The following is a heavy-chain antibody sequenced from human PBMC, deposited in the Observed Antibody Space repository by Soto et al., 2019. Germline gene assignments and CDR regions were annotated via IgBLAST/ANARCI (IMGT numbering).Heavy chain of an antibody. CDR2: ISAYNGNT. D-gene: IGHD6-19*01. CDR1: GYSFTNYG. CDR3: ARDFRPQNAVATLNFEY. J-gene: IGHJ4*02. Sequence: QVQLVQSGAEVRKPGASVKVSCKASGYSFTNYGISWVRQAPGQGLEWMGWISAYNGNTKFAQKVQDRVTMATDTSTTTAYMELRSLRSDDTAVYYCARDFRPQNAVATLNFEYLGQGTLGTVPP. V-gene: IGHV1-18*01.